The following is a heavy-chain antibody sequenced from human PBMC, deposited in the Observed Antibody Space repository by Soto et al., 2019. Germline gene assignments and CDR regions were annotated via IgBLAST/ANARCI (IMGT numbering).Heavy chain of an antibody. J-gene: IGHJ6*03. CDR1: GYTLTELS. CDR3: ATGSYDSSGYPYYYYYYMDV. D-gene: IGHD3-22*01. Sequence: ASVKVSCKVSGYTLTELSMHWVRQAPGKGLEWMGGFDPEDGETIYAQKFQGRVTMTEDTSTDTAYMELSSLRSEDTAVYYCATGSYDSSGYPYYYYYYMDVWGKGTTVTVSS. V-gene: IGHV1-24*01. CDR2: FDPEDGET.